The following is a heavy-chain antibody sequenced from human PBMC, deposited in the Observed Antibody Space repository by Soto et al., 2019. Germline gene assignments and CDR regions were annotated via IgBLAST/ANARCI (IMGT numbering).Heavy chain of an antibody. CDR3: ARPPFHYYDSSGYPWFDP. D-gene: IGHD3-22*01. J-gene: IGHJ5*02. CDR1: GYTFTGYY. Sequence: ASVKVSCKASGYTFTGYYTHWVRQAPGQGLEWMGWINPNSGGTNYAQKFQGRVTMTRDTSISTAYMELSRLRSDDTAVYYCARPPFHYYDSSGYPWFDPWGQGTLVTVPS. CDR2: INPNSGGT. V-gene: IGHV1-2*02.